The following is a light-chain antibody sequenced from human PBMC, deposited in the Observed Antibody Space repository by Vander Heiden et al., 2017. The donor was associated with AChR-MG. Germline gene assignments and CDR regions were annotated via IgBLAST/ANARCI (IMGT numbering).Light chain of an antibody. J-gene: IGKJ4*01. CDR1: QSVNSSY. CDR3: QQDGSSLLT. CDR2: GAS. Sequence: EIVLTQSPGTQSLSPGERATLSCRASQSVNSSYLAWYQQKLGQAPRLLIYGASTRATGLPERFSGSGSGTDFTLTISRLEPEDFAVYYCQQDGSSLLTFGGGTKVEIK. V-gene: IGKV3-20*01.